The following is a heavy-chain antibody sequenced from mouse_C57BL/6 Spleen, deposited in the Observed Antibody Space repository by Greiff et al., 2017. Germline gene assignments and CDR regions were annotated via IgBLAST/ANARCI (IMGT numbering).Heavy chain of an antibody. CDR3: ARHSDYYGSSYHYFDY. CDR1: GFTFSSYG. J-gene: IGHJ2*01. CDR2: ISSGGSYT. D-gene: IGHD1-1*01. V-gene: IGHV5-6*01. Sequence: EVKLQESGGDLVKPGGSLKLSCAASGFTFSSYGMSWVRQTPDKRLEWVATISSGGSYTYYPDSVKGRFTISRDNAKNTLYLQMSSLKSEDTAMYYCARHSDYYGSSYHYFDYWGQGTTLTVSS.